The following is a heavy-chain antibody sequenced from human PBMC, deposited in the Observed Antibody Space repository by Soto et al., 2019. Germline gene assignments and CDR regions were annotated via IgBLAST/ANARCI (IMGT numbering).Heavy chain of an antibody. V-gene: IGHV1-3*05. CDR2: INAGNGNT. CDR3: ARSMVVVTALDY. CDR1: GYTFTSYA. J-gene: IGHJ4*02. D-gene: IGHD2-21*02. Sequence: QVQLVQSGAEEKKPGASVKVSCKASGYTFTSYAMHWVRQAPGQRLEWMGWINAGNGNTKYSQKFQGRVTITRDTSASTAYMELSSLRSEDTSVYYCARSMVVVTALDYWGQGTLVPVSS.